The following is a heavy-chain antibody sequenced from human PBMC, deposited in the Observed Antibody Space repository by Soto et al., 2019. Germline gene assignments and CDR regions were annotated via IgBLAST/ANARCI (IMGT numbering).Heavy chain of an antibody. V-gene: IGHV3-53*01. CDR3: AAPPGGGGY. J-gene: IGHJ4*02. CDR2: IYSGGYT. Sequence: EVQLVESGGGLIQPGGSLRLSCAVSGFTVSNNYMSWVRQAPGKGLEGVSVIYSGGYTAYGDSVKGRFTISRDNSKNTLFFQMNSRGADARGGYSGAAPPGGGGYGGQGTLVTVSS. D-gene: IGHD3-10*01. CDR1: GFTVSNNY.